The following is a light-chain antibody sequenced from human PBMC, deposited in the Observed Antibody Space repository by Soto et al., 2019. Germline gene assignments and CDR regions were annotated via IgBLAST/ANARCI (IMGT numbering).Light chain of an antibody. V-gene: IGKV1-5*03. CDR3: QQYNSYPLT. Sequence: DIQMTQSPPTLSASVGDRVTITCRASQSISNFLAWYQQKPGNAPRLLLYRASTLKSGVPSRFSGSRSGTEFTLTISSLQPDDFATYYCQQYNSYPLTFGGGTKVDIK. CDR1: QSISNF. CDR2: RAS. J-gene: IGKJ4*01.